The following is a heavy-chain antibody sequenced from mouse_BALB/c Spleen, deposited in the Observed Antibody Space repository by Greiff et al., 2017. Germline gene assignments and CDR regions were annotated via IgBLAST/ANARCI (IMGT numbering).Heavy chain of an antibody. CDR1: GYSITSDYA. CDR2: ISYSGST. Sequence: EVQLQQSGPGLVKPSQSLSLTCTVTGYSITSDYAWNWIRQFPGNKLEWMGYISYSGSTSYNPSLKSRISITRDTSKNQFFLQLNSVTTEDTATYYCARRTMITPFAYWGQGTLVTVSA. D-gene: IGHD2-4*01. CDR3: ARRTMITPFAY. V-gene: IGHV3-2*02. J-gene: IGHJ3*01.